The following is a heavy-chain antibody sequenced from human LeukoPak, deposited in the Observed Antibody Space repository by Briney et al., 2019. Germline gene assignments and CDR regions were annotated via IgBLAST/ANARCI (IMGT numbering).Heavy chain of an antibody. Sequence: PGGSLRLSCAASGFTFSSYAMSWVRQAPGKELEWVSAISISGGKTYYADSVKGRFTISRDNSKNTLYLQMNSLRAEDTAVYSCAKGRQWELPLDYWGQGTLVTVSS. CDR3: AKGRQWELPLDY. CDR2: ISISGGKT. D-gene: IGHD1-26*01. J-gene: IGHJ4*02. V-gene: IGHV3-23*01. CDR1: GFTFSSYA.